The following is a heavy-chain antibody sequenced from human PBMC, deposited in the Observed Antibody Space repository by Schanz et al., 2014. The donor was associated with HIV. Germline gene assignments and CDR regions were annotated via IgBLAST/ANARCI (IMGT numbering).Heavy chain of an antibody. CDR2: IRNDGSNK. Sequence: QVHLVESGGGLVKPGGSLRLSCAASGFTFSTYGMHWVRQAPGKGLEWVAVIRNDGSNKYYADSVKGRFTISRDNAKNSLYLQMNSLRVEDTALYYCAKEMVSRYYGDAFNIWGQGTMVTVSS. CDR3: AKEMVSRYYGDAFNI. J-gene: IGHJ3*02. V-gene: IGHV3-33*03. D-gene: IGHD3-16*01. CDR1: GFTFSTYG.